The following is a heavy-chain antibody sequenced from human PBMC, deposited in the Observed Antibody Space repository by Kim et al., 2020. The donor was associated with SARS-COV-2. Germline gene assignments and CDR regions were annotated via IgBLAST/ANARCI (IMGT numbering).Heavy chain of an antibody. CDR3: AYLCSGDCQGEY. V-gene: IGHV3-43*01. D-gene: IGHD2-21*02. Sequence: TYYGDSVKGRFTTSRDNMKKSLYLQMNSLKTEDTASYYCAYLCSGDCQGEYWGQGTLVTVTS. J-gene: IGHJ4*02. CDR2: T.